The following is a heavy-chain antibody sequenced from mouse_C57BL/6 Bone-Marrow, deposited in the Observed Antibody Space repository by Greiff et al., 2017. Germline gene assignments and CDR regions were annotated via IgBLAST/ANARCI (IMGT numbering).Heavy chain of an antibody. D-gene: IGHD3-1*01. CDR3: AGGLAWFAY. Sequence: QVQLQQSGAELVMPGASVKLSCKASGYTFTSYWMHWVKQRPGQGLEWIGEIDPSDSYTNYNQKFKGKSTLTVDKSSSTAYMQLRSLTSEDSAVYYCAGGLAWFAYWGQGTLVTVSA. CDR2: IDPSDSYT. CDR1: GYTFTSYW. J-gene: IGHJ3*01. V-gene: IGHV1-69*01.